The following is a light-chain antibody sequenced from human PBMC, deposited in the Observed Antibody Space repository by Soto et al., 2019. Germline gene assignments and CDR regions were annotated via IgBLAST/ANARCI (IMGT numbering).Light chain of an antibody. Sequence: EIVMTQSPATLSVSPGERATLSCRASQSISSDLAWYQQKPGQAPRLLIYGASTRATDIPARISGSGSGTDFTLTISSLQSEDFALYYCQQYNKWPPQYTFGQGTKLEIK. CDR1: QSISSD. V-gene: IGKV3-15*01. CDR2: GAS. J-gene: IGKJ2*01. CDR3: QQYNKWPPQYT.